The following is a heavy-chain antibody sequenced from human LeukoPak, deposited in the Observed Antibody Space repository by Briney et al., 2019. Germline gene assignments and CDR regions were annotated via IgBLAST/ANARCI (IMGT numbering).Heavy chain of an antibody. CDR3: ARHSPSMVRGVTIDY. V-gene: IGHV5-51*01. CDR2: IYPGDSDT. CDR1: GYSFTSYW. D-gene: IGHD3-10*01. Sequence: GGSLKISCKGSGYSFTSYWIGWVRQMPGKGLEWMGIIYPGDSDTRYSPSFQGQVTISADKSISTAYLQWSSLKASDTAMYYCARHSPSMVRGVTIDYWGQGTLVTVSS. J-gene: IGHJ4*02.